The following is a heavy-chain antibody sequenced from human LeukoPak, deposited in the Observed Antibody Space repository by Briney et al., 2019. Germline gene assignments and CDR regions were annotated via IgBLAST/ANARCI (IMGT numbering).Heavy chain of an antibody. V-gene: IGHV4-59*12. J-gene: IGHJ4*02. D-gene: IGHD6-19*01. CDR3: ARAIEQWLVSPNYFDY. Sequence: SETLSLTCTVSGGSISSYYWSWIRQPPGKGLEWIGYIYYSGSTNYNPSLKSRVTISVDTSKNQFSLKLSSMTAADTAVYYCARAIEQWLVSPNYFDYWGQGTLVTVSS. CDR2: IYYSGST. CDR1: GGSISSYY.